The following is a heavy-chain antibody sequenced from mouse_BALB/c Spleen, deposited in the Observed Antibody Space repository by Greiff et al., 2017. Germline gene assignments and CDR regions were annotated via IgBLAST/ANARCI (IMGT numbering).Heavy chain of an antibody. D-gene: IGHD3-1*01. CDR2: ISSGGSYT. CDR3: ARRAHSSGAWFAY. CDR1: GFTFSSYA. Sequence: EVKLEESGGGLVKPGGSLKLSCAASGFTFSSYAMSWVRQTPEKRLEWVANISSGGSYTYYPDSVKGRFTISRDNAKNTLYLQMSSLRSEDTAMYYGARRAHSSGAWFAYWGQGTLVTVSA. J-gene: IGHJ3*01. V-gene: IGHV5-9-3*01.